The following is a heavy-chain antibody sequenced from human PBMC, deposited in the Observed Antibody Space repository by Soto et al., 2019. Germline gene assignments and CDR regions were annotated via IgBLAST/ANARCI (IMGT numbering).Heavy chain of an antibody. CDR3: ARDELKIADRLGYYYYDGMDV. D-gene: IGHD6-6*01. CDR1: GGTFSSYA. CDR2: IIPIFGTA. Sequence: QVQLVQFGAEVKKPGSSVKVSCKASGGTFSSYAISWVRQTPGQGLEWMGGIIPIFGTANYAQKFQGRVTITADESTSTAYMELSSLRSEDTAVYYCARDELKIADRLGYYYYDGMDVWGQGTTVTVSS. V-gene: IGHV1-69*01. J-gene: IGHJ6*02.